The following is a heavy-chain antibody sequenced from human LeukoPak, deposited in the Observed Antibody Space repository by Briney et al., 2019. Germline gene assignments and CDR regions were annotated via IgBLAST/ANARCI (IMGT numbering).Heavy chain of an antibody. CDR1: GGSISSYY. Sequence: PSETLSLTCTVSGGSISSYYWSWIRQPPGKGLEWIGYMSYSGNTNYNPSLKSRVTISVDTSKNQFSLKLSSVTAADTAVYYCARQGGRGYDFDYWGQGTLVTVSS. V-gene: IGHV4-59*08. J-gene: IGHJ4*02. CDR2: MSYSGNT. D-gene: IGHD5-12*01. CDR3: ARQGGRGYDFDY.